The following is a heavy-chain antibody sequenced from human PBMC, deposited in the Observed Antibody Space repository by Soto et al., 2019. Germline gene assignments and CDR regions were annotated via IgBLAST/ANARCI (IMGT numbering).Heavy chain of an antibody. J-gene: IGHJ4*02. Sequence: ASVKVSCKASGYTFTSYGISWVRQAPGQGLEWMGWISAYNGNTNYAQKLQGRVTMTTDTSTSTAYMELRSLRSDDTAVYYCAIIWFGELFTVNYFDYWGQGTLVTVSS. CDR1: GYTFTSYG. CDR2: ISAYNGNT. D-gene: IGHD3-10*01. V-gene: IGHV1-18*01. CDR3: AIIWFGELFTVNYFDY.